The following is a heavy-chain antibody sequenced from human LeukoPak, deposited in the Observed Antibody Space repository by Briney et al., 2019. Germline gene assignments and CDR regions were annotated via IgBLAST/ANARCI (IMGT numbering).Heavy chain of an antibody. D-gene: IGHD3-22*01. CDR1: GFTFSSYA. Sequence: PGGSLRLSCAASGFTFSSYAMSWVRQAPGKGLEWVSAISGSGGSTYYADSVKGRFTISRDNSKNTLYLQMNSLRAEDTAVYYWAKSDPYDSSGYYVGYYFDYWGQGTLVTVSS. CDR2: ISGSGGST. V-gene: IGHV3-23*01. CDR3: AKSDPYDSSGYYVGYYFDY. J-gene: IGHJ4*02.